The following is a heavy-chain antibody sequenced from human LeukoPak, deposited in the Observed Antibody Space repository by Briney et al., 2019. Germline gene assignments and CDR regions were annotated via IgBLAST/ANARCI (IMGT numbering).Heavy chain of an antibody. Sequence: SETLSLTCTVSGGSISSYYWSWIRQPPGKGLEWIGYIYYSGSTNYNPSLKSRVTISVDTSKNQFSLKLSSVTAADTAVYYCARERGIPGRAFDIWGQGTMVTVSS. CDR1: GGSISSYY. CDR2: IYYSGST. J-gene: IGHJ3*02. CDR3: ARERGIPGRAFDI. D-gene: IGHD1-14*01. V-gene: IGHV4-59*12.